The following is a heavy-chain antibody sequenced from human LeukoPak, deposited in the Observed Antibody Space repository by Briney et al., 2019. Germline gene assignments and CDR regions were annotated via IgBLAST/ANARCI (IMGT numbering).Heavy chain of an antibody. V-gene: IGHV3-30*02. J-gene: IGHJ4*02. D-gene: IGHD3-10*01. CDR3: ARDPEVPVLLWFGESPLSE. Sequence: GGSLRLSCAASGFTFSSYGMHWVRQAPGKGLEWVAFIRYDGSNKYYADSVKGRFTISRDNAKNSLYLQMNSLRAEDTAVYYCARDPEVPVLLWFGESPLSEWGQGTLVTVSS. CDR1: GFTFSSYG. CDR2: IRYDGSNK.